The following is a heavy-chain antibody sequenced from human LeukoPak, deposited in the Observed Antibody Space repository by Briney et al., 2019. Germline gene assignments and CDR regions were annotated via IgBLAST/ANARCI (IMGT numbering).Heavy chain of an antibody. CDR3: ARGLPWFGELSCDY. CDR1: GGSISSYY. V-gene: IGHV4-59*01. CDR2: IYYSGST. J-gene: IGHJ4*02. D-gene: IGHD3-10*01. Sequence: SETLSLTCTVSGGSISSYYWSWIRQPPGKGLEWIGYIYYSGSTNYNPSLKSRVTISVDTSKNQFSLKLSSVTAADTAVYYCARGLPWFGELSCDYWGQGTLVTVSS.